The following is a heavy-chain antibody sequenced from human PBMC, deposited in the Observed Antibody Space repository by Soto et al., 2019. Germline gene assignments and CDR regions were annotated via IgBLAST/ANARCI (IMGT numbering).Heavy chain of an antibody. CDR2: IKSDGSGT. CDR3: ARGDGDRYDGNGYLGRH. J-gene: IGHJ4*02. CDR1: GFTFSSYW. V-gene: IGHV3-74*01. D-gene: IGHD3-22*01. Sequence: EVQLVESGGGLVQPGESLTLSCAASGFTFSSYWMHWVRQAPGKGLVWVSRIKSDGSGTYYADSVKGRLTIYSDNAKNSLYLQMKGLRVEDTAVYFCARGDGDRYDGNGYLGRHWGQGPLVAVSS.